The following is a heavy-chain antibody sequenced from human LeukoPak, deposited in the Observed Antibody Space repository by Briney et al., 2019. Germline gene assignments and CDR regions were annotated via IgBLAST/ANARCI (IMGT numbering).Heavy chain of an antibody. J-gene: IGHJ4*02. V-gene: IGHV4-39*01. Sequence: SETLSLTCTVSGGSISSSSYYWGWIRQPPGKGLEWIGSIYYTGSTYYNPSLKSRVTISGDTSKNQFSLRLSSVTAADTAVYSCARHKDAAMVTTFDFWGQGTLVTVSS. CDR3: ARHKDAAMVTTFDF. D-gene: IGHD5-18*01. CDR1: GGSISSSSYY. CDR2: IYYTGST.